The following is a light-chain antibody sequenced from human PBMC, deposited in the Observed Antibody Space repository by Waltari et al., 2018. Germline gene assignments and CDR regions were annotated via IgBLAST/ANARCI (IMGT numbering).Light chain of an antibody. CDR1: QIVSSY. J-gene: IGKJ2*01. V-gene: IGKV3-11*01. CDR2: DAS. CDR3: QQRSNWLYT. Sequence: EIVLTQSPATLSLSPGESATLSCRASQIVSSYLAWYQQKPGQAPRLLIYDASNRATGIPARFSGSGSGTDFTLTISSLEPEDFAVYYCQQRSNWLYTFGQGTKLEIK.